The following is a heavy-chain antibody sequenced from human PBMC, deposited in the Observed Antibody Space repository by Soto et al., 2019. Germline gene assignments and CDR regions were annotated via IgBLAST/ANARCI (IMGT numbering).Heavy chain of an antibody. CDR3: AHALGYSSGFDP. V-gene: IGHV1-46*01. CDR1: GHSFTSYY. CDR2: VNPSRGST. J-gene: IGHJ5*02. Sequence: GASVKVSCKTSGHSFTSYYIHWVRQAPGQGLEWMGVVNPSRGSTNYAQKFQGRLTLTSDTSTSTVHMELSSLISDDTAVFYCAHALGYSSGFDPWGQGALVTVS. D-gene: IGHD5-18*01.